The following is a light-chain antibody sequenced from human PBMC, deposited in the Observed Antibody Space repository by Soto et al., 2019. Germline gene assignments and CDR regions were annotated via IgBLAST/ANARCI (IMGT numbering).Light chain of an antibody. V-gene: IGKV3-20*01. CDR1: QSVSSSY. CDR3: PQYGSSRLG. CDR2: GAS. Sequence: EIVLTQSPGTLSLSPGERATLSCRASQSVSSSYLAWYQQKPGQAPRLLIYGASSRATGIPDRFSGSGSGTDLTLTISRLEPEDFAVYYCPQYGSSRLGFGGGTKVEIK. J-gene: IGKJ4*01.